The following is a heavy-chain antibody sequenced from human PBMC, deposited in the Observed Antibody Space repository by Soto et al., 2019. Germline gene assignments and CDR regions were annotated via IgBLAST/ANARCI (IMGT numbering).Heavy chain of an antibody. CDR3: ATGSFTSTGGRIGYHYNAMDV. J-gene: IGHJ6*02. CDR2: IIPIFGPA. D-gene: IGHD1-1*01. Sequence: QVQLVQSGAEVKTPGSSVKVSCKSSGGTFSSHSINWVRQAPGQGLEWMGGIIPIFGPANFAKKFQGRVTITADESTTTADMELSSLTSEDTAVYYCATGSFTSTGGRIGYHYNAMDVWGQGTTVTVSS. CDR1: GGTFSSHS. V-gene: IGHV1-69*01.